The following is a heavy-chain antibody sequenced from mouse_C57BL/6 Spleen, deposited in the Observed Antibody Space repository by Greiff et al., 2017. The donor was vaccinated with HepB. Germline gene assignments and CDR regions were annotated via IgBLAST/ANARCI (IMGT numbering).Heavy chain of an antibody. CDR2: ISDGGSYT. CDR1: GFTFSSYA. Sequence: EVQGVESGGGLVKPGGSLKLSCAASGFTFSSYAMSWVRQTPEKRLEWVATISDGGSYTYYPDNVKGRFTISRDNAKNNLYLQMSHLKSEDTAMYYCARDPPGYWGQGTTLTVSS. CDR3: ARDPPGY. V-gene: IGHV5-4*01. J-gene: IGHJ2*01.